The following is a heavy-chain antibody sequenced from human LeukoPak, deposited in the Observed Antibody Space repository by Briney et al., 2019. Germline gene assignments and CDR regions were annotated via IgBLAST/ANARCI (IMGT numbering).Heavy chain of an antibody. V-gene: IGHV3-48*03. CDR1: GFTFSSYE. D-gene: IGHD1-26*01. CDR3: ARDNPHYSGSYQMRGAFDI. J-gene: IGHJ3*02. CDR2: ISSSGSTI. Sequence: GGSLRLSCVASGFTFSSYEMTWVRQAPGKGLEWLSYISSSGSTIYYADSVKGRFTVSRDNAKNSLYLQMNSLRAEDTAVYYCARDNPHYSGSYQMRGAFDIWGQGTMVTVSS.